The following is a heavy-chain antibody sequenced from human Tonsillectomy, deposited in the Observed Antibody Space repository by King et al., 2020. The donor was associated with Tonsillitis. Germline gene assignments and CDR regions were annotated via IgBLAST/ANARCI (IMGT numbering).Heavy chain of an antibody. CDR2: TSSDGTNK. CDR3: AKGSASCYTCWFDP. D-gene: IGHD2-2*02. Sequence: VQLVESGGGVVQPGRSLRLSCAASGITFSTYAMHWVRQAPGNGLEWVAATSSDGTNKYYGDSVKGRFTISRDNSKNTLYLQMNSLRVDDTAVYYCAKGSASCYTCWFDPWGQGTLVTVSS. CDR1: GITFSTYA. V-gene: IGHV3-30*18. J-gene: IGHJ5*02.